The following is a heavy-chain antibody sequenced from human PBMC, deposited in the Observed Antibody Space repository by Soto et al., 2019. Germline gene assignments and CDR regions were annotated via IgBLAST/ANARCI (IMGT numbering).Heavy chain of an antibody. Sequence: QVQLVESGGGVVQPGRSLRLSCAASGFTFSSYGMPWVRQAPGKGLAWVAVISYDGSNKYYADSVKGRFTISRDNSKNTLYLQMTSLRAEDTAVYYCAKGYDTAMDYWGQGTLVTVSS. D-gene: IGHD5-18*01. V-gene: IGHV3-30*18. J-gene: IGHJ4*02. CDR1: GFTFSSYG. CDR3: AKGYDTAMDY. CDR2: ISYDGSNK.